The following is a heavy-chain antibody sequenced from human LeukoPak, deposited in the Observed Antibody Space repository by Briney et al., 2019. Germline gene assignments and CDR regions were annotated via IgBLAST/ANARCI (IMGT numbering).Heavy chain of an antibody. CDR3: ARYGVTTVTTGEYFDY. J-gene: IGHJ4*02. Sequence: GGSLRLSCAASGFTFSSCGMSWVRQAPGKGLDWASGISGSGGRTNYADSVAGRFTISRDNSKNTLYLQMNSLRAEDTAVYYCARYGVTTVTTGEYFDYWGQGTLVTVSS. D-gene: IGHD4-17*01. V-gene: IGHV3-23*01. CDR2: ISGSGGRT. CDR1: GFTFSSCG.